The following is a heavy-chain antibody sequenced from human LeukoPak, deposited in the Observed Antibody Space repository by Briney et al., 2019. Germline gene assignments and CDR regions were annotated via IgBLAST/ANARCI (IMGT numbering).Heavy chain of an antibody. D-gene: IGHD1-26*01. J-gene: IGHJ6*03. CDR3: AKGYGWEASYYYYYMDV. Sequence: GGSLRLSCAASGFTFSSYSMNWVRQAPGKGLEWVSSISSSSSYIYYANSVKGRFTISRDNAKNSLYLQMNSLRTEDTAVYYCAKGYGWEASYYYYYMDVWGKGTTVTFSS. CDR2: ISSSSSYI. V-gene: IGHV3-21*01. CDR1: GFTFSSYS.